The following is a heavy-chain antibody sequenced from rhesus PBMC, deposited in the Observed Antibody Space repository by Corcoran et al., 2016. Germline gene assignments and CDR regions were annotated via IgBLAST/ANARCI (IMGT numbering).Heavy chain of an antibody. CDR2: ISGSSGST. D-gene: IGHD6-31*01. CDR1: GGSFSGYY. Sequence: QVQLQESGPGLVKPSETLSLTCAVSGGSFSGYYWGWIRQPPGKGLEWIGYISGSSGSTAPHPSLKSRVTISTDPSKNQFSLKLSSVTAADTAVYYCARENFSSGWYPYYFDYWGQGVLVTVSS. CDR3: ARENFSSGWYPYYFDY. J-gene: IGHJ4*01. V-gene: IGHV4-165*01.